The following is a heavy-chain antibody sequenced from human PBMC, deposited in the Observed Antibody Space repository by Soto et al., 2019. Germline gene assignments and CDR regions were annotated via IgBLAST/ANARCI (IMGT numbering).Heavy chain of an antibody. J-gene: IGHJ4*02. CDR2: INHSGSA. CDR3: ARGLFSEDYYSGGWYYFDS. CDR1: GGSFSCYS. Sequence: SETLSLTCAVYGGSFSCYSWTWIRQPPGKGLEWIGQINHSGSANYSPSLKSRVTISVGTSRNQFSLELTSMTAADTAVYYCARGLFSEDYYSGGWYYFDSWGQGTLVTVSS. V-gene: IGHV4-34*01. D-gene: IGHD3-10*01.